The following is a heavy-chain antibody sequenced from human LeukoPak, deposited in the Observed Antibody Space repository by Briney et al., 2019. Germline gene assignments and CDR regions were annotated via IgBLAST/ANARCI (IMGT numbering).Heavy chain of an antibody. CDR1: GFTFSSYS. CDR2: ISSNNYYI. CDR3: ARSPMGAPAGAPFED. J-gene: IGHJ4*02. D-gene: IGHD1-26*01. V-gene: IGHV3-21*01. Sequence: GGSLRLSCAASGFTFSSYSMNWVRQAPGKGLEWVSSISSNNYYIFYADSVKGRFTISRDNAENSLSLQMNSLRAEDTAVYYCARSPMGAPAGAPFEDWGQGALVTVSS.